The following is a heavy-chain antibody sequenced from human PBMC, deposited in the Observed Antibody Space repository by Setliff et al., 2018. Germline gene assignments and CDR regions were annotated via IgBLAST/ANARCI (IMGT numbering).Heavy chain of an antibody. V-gene: IGHV4-34*01. CDR3: ARQVEMATIAFDV. CDR2: VYYSGSI. Sequence: SETLSLTCAVYSGSFSGYFWSWIRQPPGMRPEWIGTVYYSGSIYYNPSLKSRVTLFVDTSKDQFSLRLTSMTAADTAVYYCARQVEMATIAFDVWGQGTMVTVSS. D-gene: IGHD5-12*01. CDR1: SGSFSGYF. J-gene: IGHJ3*01.